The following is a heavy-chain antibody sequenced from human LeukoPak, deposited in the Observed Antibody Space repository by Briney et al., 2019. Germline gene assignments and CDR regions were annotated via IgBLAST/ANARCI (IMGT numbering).Heavy chain of an antibody. Sequence: PSETLSLTCTVSGGSISTYYWSWIRQPPGKGLEWIGYIYYSGSTNYNPSLKSRVTISVDTSKNQFSLKLSSVTAADTAVYYCARGALYDFWSGSSFDYWGQGTLVTVSS. CDR1: GGSISTYY. D-gene: IGHD3-3*01. V-gene: IGHV4-59*01. CDR2: IYYSGST. CDR3: ARGALYDFWSGSSFDY. J-gene: IGHJ4*02.